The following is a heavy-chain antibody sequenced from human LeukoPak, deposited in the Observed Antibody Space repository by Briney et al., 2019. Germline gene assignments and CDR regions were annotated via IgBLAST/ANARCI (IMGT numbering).Heavy chain of an antibody. D-gene: IGHD6-19*01. V-gene: IGHV3-23*01. CDR3: AKGPVSAGWNY. CDR1: GFTFSSCG. Sequence: GGSLRLSCAASGFTFSSCGMSWVRQAPGKGLEWVSGISNSGGSTYYADSVKGRFTISRDNSKNTLHLQMNSLRVEDTAVYYCAKGPVSAGWNYWGQGSLVTVSS. CDR2: ISNSGGST. J-gene: IGHJ4*02.